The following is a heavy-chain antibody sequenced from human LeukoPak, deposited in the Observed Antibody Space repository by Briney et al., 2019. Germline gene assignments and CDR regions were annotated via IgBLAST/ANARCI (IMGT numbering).Heavy chain of an antibody. V-gene: IGHV4-59*12. CDR3: ARFHSFYHDSSASNAFDI. CDR2: IYYSGST. D-gene: IGHD3-22*01. Sequence: SETLSLTCTVSGGSISSYYWSWIRQPPGKGLEWIGYIYYSGSTNYNPSLKSRVTISVDTSKNQFSLKLSSLTAADTAVYYCARFHSFYHDSSASNAFDIWGQGTMVTVSS. CDR1: GGSISSYY. J-gene: IGHJ3*02.